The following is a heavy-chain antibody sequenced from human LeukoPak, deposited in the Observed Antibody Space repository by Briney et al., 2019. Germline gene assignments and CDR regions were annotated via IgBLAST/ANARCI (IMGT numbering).Heavy chain of an antibody. CDR2: ISSSSSYI. D-gene: IGHD5-18*01. CDR1: GFTFSSYS. J-gene: IGHJ4*02. V-gene: IGHV3-21*01. CDR3: ARDLSGVRGYTYGRGIDY. Sequence: GGSLRLSCAAPGFTFSSYSMNWVRQAPGKGLEWVSSISSSSSYIYYADSVKGRFTISRDNAKASLYLQMNSLRAEDTAVYYCARDLSGVRGYTYGRGIDYWGQGTLVTVSS.